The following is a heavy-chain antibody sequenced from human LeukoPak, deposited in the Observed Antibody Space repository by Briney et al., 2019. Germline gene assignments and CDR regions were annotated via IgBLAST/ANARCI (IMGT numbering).Heavy chain of an antibody. D-gene: IGHD7-27*01. Sequence: PGGSLRLSCAASGFTFSTSAMTWVRQAPGKGLEWVSGISGSGATDYADSVKGRFTISRDNSKNTLYLQINSLRAEDTAVYYCAKDLNWGGRWGQGTLVTVPS. CDR2: ISGSGAT. J-gene: IGHJ4*02. CDR3: AKDLNWGGR. CDR1: GFTFSTSA. V-gene: IGHV3-23*01.